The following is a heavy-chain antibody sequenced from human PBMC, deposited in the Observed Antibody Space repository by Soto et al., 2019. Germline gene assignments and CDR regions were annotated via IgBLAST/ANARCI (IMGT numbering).Heavy chain of an antibody. J-gene: IGHJ4*02. Sequence: PSETLSLTCTVSGASISSSYWSWIRQSPGKGLEWIGYVYHTGSTNYNPSLKSRVTISLDTSKSQFSLNLTSLTTADTAVYFCARGGNRYSNVASGVGGFDYWGQGSLATVSS. CDR1: GASISSSY. CDR3: ARGGNRYSNVASGVGGFDY. CDR2: VYHTGST. V-gene: IGHV4-59*01. D-gene: IGHD5-12*01.